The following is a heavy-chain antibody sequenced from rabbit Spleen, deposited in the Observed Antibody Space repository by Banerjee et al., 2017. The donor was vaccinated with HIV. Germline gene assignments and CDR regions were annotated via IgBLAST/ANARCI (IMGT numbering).Heavy chain of an antibody. J-gene: IGHJ4*01. V-gene: IGHV1S45*01. CDR1: GFSFGDRDV. CDR3: ARDLVGVIGWKFYL. D-gene: IGHD1-1*01. Sequence: QEQLKETGGGLVKPGGSLTLSCTASGFSFGDRDVMCWVCQAPGKGLEWIACINAATGKPVYASWAKGRFTISRTSSTTVTLRMTSLTAADRAAYFCARDLVGVIGWKFYLWGQGTLVTVS. CDR2: INAATGKP.